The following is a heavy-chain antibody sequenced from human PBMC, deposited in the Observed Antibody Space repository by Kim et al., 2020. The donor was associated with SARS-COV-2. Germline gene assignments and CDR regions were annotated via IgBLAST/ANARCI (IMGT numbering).Heavy chain of an antibody. D-gene: IGHD1-26*01. CDR3: AREGGSSPGSAFDI. Sequence: SVKVSCKASGGTFSSYAISWVRQAPGQGLEWMGGIIPIFGTANYAQKFQGRVTITADESTSTAYMELSSLRSEDTAVYYCAREGGSSPGSAFDIWGQGTMVTVSS. CDR1: GGTFSSYA. J-gene: IGHJ3*02. CDR2: IIPIFGTA. V-gene: IGHV1-69*13.